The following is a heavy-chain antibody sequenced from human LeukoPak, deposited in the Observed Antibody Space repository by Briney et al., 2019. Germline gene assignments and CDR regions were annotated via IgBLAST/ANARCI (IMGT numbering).Heavy chain of an antibody. CDR1: GYTFTNYD. V-gene: IGHV1-8*01. J-gene: IGHJ4*02. CDR2: KNPNSGNS. D-gene: IGHD5/OR15-5a*01. CDR3: AREGLDY. Sequence: ASVKVSCKASGYTFTNYDINWVRQATGQGLEWMGYKNPNSGNSAYAQKFQGRATITMDASIPTAYMELSGLRSEDTALYYCAREGLDYWGQGTLVTVSS.